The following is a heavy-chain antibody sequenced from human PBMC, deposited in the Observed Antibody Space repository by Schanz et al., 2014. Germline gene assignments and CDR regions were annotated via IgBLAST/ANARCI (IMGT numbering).Heavy chain of an antibody. J-gene: IGHJ6*02. V-gene: IGHV4-39*01. CDR2: ISYSGST. CDR1: GGSISGSSYH. CDR3: ARQERGIWGHNGMDV. Sequence: QLQLQESGPGLVKPSETLSLTCTVSGGSISGSSYHWGWTRQPPGKGPEWIGTISYSGSTYYNPPQKSRSTISEDATKNQFSLTLSCVTAADTAIYYCARQERGIWGHNGMDVWGQGTTVTVSS. D-gene: IGHD2-15*01.